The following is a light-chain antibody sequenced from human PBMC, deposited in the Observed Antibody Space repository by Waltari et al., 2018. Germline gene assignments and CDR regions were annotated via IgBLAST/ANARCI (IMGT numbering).Light chain of an antibody. Sequence: QSSLTQPASVSGSLGQSTTISCTGPSSDVGGSNSGSWYQQPPGKGPKLMIFNVANRPSGVSNRFSGSKSGNTASLTISGLQAEDEADYICSSYTTTSVLFGGGTKLTVL. CDR1: SSDVGGSNS. CDR2: NVA. CDR3: SSYTTTSVL. J-gene: IGLJ2*01. V-gene: IGLV2-14*03.